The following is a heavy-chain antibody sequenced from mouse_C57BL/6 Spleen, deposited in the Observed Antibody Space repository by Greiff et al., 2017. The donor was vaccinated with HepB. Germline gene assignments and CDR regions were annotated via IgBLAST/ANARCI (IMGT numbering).Heavy chain of an antibody. D-gene: IGHD3-2*02. CDR2: INPSSGYT. V-gene: IGHV1-4*01. Sequence: VQLQQSGAELARPGASVKMSCKASGYTFTSYTMHWVKQRPGQGPEWIGYINPSSGYTKYNQKFKDKATLTADKSSSTAYMQLSSLTSEDSAVYYCARGTAQATWFAYWGQGTLVTVSA. CDR3: ARGTAQATWFAY. CDR1: GYTFTSYT. J-gene: IGHJ3*01.